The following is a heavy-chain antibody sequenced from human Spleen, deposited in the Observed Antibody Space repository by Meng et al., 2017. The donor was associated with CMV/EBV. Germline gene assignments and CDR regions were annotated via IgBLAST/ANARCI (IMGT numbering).Heavy chain of an antibody. CDR3: ASGAGDY. CDR1: GYTFTTFW. Sequence: GESLKISCQGSGYTFTTFWITWVRQMPGKGLEWMGVIHPYDSETTYSPSFEGQVTFSVDKSISTVYLHWKNLKASDSAMNYCASGAGDYWGQGTLVTVSS. J-gene: IGHJ4*02. CDR2: IHPYDSET. D-gene: IGHD6-19*01. V-gene: IGHV5-51*01.